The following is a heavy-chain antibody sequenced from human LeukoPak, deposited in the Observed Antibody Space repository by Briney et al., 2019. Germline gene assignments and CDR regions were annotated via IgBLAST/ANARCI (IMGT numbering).Heavy chain of an antibody. CDR2: IYTSGST. Sequence: SETLSLTCTVSGGSISSYYWSWIRQPAGKGLEWIGRIYTSGSTNYNPSQKSRVTMSVDTSKNQFSLKLSSVTAADTDVYYCARVRKDDYDFWSGYSYYMDVWGKGTTVTVSS. CDR1: GGSISSYY. V-gene: IGHV4-4*07. CDR3: ARVRKDDYDFWSGYSYYMDV. J-gene: IGHJ6*03. D-gene: IGHD3-3*01.